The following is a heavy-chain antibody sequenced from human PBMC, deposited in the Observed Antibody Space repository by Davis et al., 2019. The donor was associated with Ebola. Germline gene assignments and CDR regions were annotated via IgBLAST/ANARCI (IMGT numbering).Heavy chain of an antibody. CDR1: GFTFSSHS. D-gene: IGHD6-25*01. V-gene: IGHV3-21*04. CDR3: ATRGSGREFDY. J-gene: IGHJ4*02. Sequence: GESLKISCAASGFTFSSHSMSWVRQAPGEGLEWVSSISSSSGYIYYADSVKGRFTISRDNSKNTLNMQMNSLRVEDTAVYYCATRGSGREFDYWGQGTLVSVS. CDR2: ISSSSGYI.